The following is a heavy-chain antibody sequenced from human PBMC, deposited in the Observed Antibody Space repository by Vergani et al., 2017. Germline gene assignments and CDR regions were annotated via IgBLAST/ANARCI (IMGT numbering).Heavy chain of an antibody. CDR3: ARDPIVVVPAAMRGDYYGMDV. J-gene: IGHJ6*02. V-gene: IGHV3-30*03. Sequence: QVQLVESGGGVVQPGRSLRLSCAASGFTFSSYGMHWVRQAPGKGLEWVAVISYDGSNKYYADSVKGRFTISRDNSKNTLFLQMNSLRAEDTAVYYCARDPIVVVPAAMRGDYYGMDVWGQGTTVTVSS. CDR1: GFTFSSYG. CDR2: ISYDGSNK. D-gene: IGHD2-2*01.